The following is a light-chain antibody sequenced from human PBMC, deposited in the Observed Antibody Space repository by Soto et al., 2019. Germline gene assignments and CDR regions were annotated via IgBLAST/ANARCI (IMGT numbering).Light chain of an antibody. CDR1: TGDVTSGHY. CDR3: LLAYSSSRPV. J-gene: IGLJ2*01. CDR2: DTT. Sequence: QAVVTQEPSLTVSPGGTVTLTCGSGTGDVTSGHYPYWFQQKPGQAPRTLIYDTTNKHSWTPARFSGSLLGGKAALTLSGAQPEDEAIYYCLLAYSSSRPVFGGGTKVTVL. V-gene: IGLV7-46*01.